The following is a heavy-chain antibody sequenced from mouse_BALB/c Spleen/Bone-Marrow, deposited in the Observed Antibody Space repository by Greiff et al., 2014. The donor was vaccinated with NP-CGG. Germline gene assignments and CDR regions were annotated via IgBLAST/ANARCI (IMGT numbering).Heavy chain of an antibody. CDR2: IDPANGNT. CDR3: ASYYYGSSSFAY. D-gene: IGHD1-1*01. CDR1: GFNIKDTY. Sequence: EVQLQQPGAELVKPGASVKLSCAASGFNIKDTYMHWVKQRPEQGLEWIGRIDPANGNTKYDPKFQGKATITADTSSNTAYLRLSSLTSEDTAVYYCASYYYGSSSFAYWGQGTLVTVSA. J-gene: IGHJ3*01. V-gene: IGHV14-3*02.